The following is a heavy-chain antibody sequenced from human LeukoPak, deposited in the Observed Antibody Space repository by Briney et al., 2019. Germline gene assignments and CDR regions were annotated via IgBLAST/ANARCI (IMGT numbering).Heavy chain of an antibody. Sequence: GGSLRLSCAASGFIVSENYMSWVRQAPGKGLEWVATVYSGGLTFYADPVKGRFTISRDNSKNTLYLQMSSLRAEDTAVYYCVRDRWPGLGDFWGQGTTVTVSS. V-gene: IGHV3-66*01. J-gene: IGHJ6*02. CDR2: VYSGGLT. D-gene: IGHD6-19*01. CDR3: VRDRWPGLGDF. CDR1: GFIVSENY.